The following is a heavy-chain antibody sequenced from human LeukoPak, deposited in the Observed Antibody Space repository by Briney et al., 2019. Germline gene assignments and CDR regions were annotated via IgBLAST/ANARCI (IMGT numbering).Heavy chain of an antibody. CDR2: ISSSGRYM. V-gene: IGHV3-21*01. CDR3: AKDVRSDYFDY. Sequence: PGGSLRLSCAASGFTVSSNYMSWVRQAPGKGLEWVSAISSSGRYMYYADSVKGRFTISRDNANNSLYLQMDSLRAEDTAVYYCAKDVRSDYFDYWGQGTLVTVSS. J-gene: IGHJ4*02. CDR1: GFTVSSNY.